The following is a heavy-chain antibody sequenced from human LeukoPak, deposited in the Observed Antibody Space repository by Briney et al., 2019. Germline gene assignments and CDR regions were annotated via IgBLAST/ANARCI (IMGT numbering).Heavy chain of an antibody. J-gene: IGHJ4*02. CDR2: ISAYNGNT. CDR1: GYTFTSCG. CDR3: ASGGAHSSGWYLPPGLSSFDY. D-gene: IGHD6-19*01. Sequence: ASVKVSCKASGYTFTSCGTSWVRQAPGQGLEWMGWISAYNGNTNYAQKLQGRVTMTTDTSTSTAYMELRSLRSDDTAVYYCASGGAHSSGWYLPPGLSSFDYWGQGTLVTVSS. V-gene: IGHV1-18*01.